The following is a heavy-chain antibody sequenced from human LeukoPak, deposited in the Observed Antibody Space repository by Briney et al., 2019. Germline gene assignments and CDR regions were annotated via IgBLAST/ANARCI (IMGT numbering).Heavy chain of an antibody. D-gene: IGHD1-26*01. J-gene: IGHJ4*02. Sequence: SETLSLTCTVSGGSISSYYWSWIRQPPGKGLEWIGYIYYSGSTNYNPSLKSRVTISVDTSKNQFSLKLSSVTAADTAVYYCARAYYAYFDYWGQGTLVTVSS. CDR1: GGSISSYY. CDR2: IYYSGST. CDR3: ARAYYAYFDY. V-gene: IGHV4-59*12.